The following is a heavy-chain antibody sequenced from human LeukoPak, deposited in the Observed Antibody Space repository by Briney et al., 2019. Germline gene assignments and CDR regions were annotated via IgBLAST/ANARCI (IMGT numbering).Heavy chain of an antibody. CDR1: GGTFSSYV. CDR3: ARDPVLRLGELSSDGGY. Sequence: SVKVSCKASGGTFSSYVISWVRQAPGQGLEWMGGIIPIFGTANYAQKFQGRVTITADESTSTAYMELSSLRSEDTAVYYCARDPVLRLGELSSDGGYWGQGTLVTVSS. V-gene: IGHV1-69*01. D-gene: IGHD3-16*02. J-gene: IGHJ4*02. CDR2: IIPIFGTA.